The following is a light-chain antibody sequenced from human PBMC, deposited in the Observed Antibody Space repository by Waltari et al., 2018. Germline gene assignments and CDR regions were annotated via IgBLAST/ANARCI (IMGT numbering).Light chain of an antibody. CDR2: DAS. J-gene: IGKJ4*01. Sequence: EIVLTQSPATLSLSPGERATLSFRASQSVSSYLAWYQQKPGQAPRLLIYDASNRATGIPARFRGSGSGTDFTLTISSLEPEDFAVYYCQQRSHWPTFGGGTKVEIK. V-gene: IGKV3-11*01. CDR3: QQRSHWPT. CDR1: QSVSSY.